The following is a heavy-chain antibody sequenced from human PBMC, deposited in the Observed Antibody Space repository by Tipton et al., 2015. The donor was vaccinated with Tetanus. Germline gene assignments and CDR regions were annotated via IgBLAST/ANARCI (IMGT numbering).Heavy chain of an antibody. J-gene: IGHJ4*02. D-gene: IGHD3-10*01. CDR1: GGPVSSSNW. V-gene: IGHV4-4*01. CDR3: ARHPPPYYYGSGSYLDY. CDR2: IYHRGST. Sequence: TLSLTCDVSGGPVSSSNWWSWVRQAPGKGLEWIGNIYHRGSTYYNPSLKSRVTISVDTSKNQFSLRLSSVTATDTAVYFCARHPPPYYYGSGSYLDYWGQGTPVTVSS.